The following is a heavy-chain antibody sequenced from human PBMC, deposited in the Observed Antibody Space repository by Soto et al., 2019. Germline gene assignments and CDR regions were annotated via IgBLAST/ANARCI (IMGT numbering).Heavy chain of an antibody. J-gene: IGHJ5*02. CDR1: SGSISSSNW. Sequence: SETLSLTCAVSSGSISSSNWWSWVRQPPGKGLEWIGEIYHSGSTNYNPSLKSRVTISVDKSKNQFSLKLSSVTAADTAVYYCARELGYCSGGSCDPDNWFDPWGQGTLVTVSS. CDR2: IYHSGST. CDR3: ARELGYCSGGSCDPDNWFDP. V-gene: IGHV4-4*02. D-gene: IGHD2-15*01.